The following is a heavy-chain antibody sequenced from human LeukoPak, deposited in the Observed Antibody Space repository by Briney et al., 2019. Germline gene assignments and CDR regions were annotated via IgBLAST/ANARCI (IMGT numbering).Heavy chain of an antibody. D-gene: IGHD3-9*01. CDR1: GGSISSSSYY. CDR3: ARTYYDILTGYSYYYMDV. J-gene: IGHJ6*03. V-gene: IGHV4-39*01. Sequence: SETLSLTCTVSGGSISSSSYYWGWIRQPPGKGLEWIGSIYYSGSTYYNPSLKSRVTISVDTSKNQFSLKLSSVTAADTAVYYCARTYYDILTGYSYYYMDVWGKGTTVTVSS. CDR2: IYYSGST.